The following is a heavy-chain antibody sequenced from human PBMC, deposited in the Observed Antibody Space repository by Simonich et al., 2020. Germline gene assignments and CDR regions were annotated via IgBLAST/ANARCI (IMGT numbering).Heavy chain of an antibody. D-gene: IGHD4-17*01. CDR3: ARHYYGDYYFDY. V-gene: IGHV3-48*03. CDR2: ISSSGSTI. Sequence: EVQLVESGGGLVQPGGSLRLSCAASGFTFRSSEMNWVRQAPGKGLGGVAYISSSGSTINYADSGKGRFTISRDNAKNSLYLQMNSLRAEDTAVYYCARHYYGDYYFDYWGQGTLVTVSS. CDR1: GFTFRSSE. J-gene: IGHJ4*02.